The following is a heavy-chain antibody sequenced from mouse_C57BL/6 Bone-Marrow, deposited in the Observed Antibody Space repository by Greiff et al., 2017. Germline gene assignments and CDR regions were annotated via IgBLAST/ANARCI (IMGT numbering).Heavy chain of an antibody. Sequence: QVQLQQPGTELVKPGASVKLSCKASGYTFTSYWMHWVKQRPGQGLEWIGNINPSNGSTNYNEKFKGKATFTADTSSNTAYMQLSSLTTEDSAIYYCARDYYGSSSHFDYWGQGTTLTVSS. CDR2: INPSNGST. J-gene: IGHJ2*01. D-gene: IGHD1-1*01. V-gene: IGHV1-53*01. CDR3: ARDYYGSSSHFDY. CDR1: GYTFTSYW.